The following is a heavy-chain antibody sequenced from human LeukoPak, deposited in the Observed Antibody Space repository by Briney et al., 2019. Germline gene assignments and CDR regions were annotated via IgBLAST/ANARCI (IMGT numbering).Heavy chain of an antibody. CDR1: GFTFSSDA. V-gene: IGHV3-64*01. D-gene: IGHD3-9*01. Sequence: GGSLRPSRAASGFTFSSDAMYWVRQAPGKGLEYVSVISNDGGRTYYANSMEGRFTIARDNSKNTSYLQMGSLMADDMAVYYCARLAEEGAILNGYPFDYWGQGTLVTVSS. CDR3: ARLAEEGAILNGYPFDY. CDR2: ISNDGGRT. J-gene: IGHJ4*02.